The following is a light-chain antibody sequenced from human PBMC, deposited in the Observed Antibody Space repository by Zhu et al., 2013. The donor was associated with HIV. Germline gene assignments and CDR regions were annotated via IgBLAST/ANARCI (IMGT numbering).Light chain of an antibody. CDR2: DTS. J-gene: IGKJ5*01. V-gene: IGKV3-20*01. CDR1: QDVSGN. Sequence: EIVLTQSPGTLSLSPGERATLSCRASQDVSGNLAWYQWKPGQPPRLLIYDTSTRATGIPDRFSGSESGTDFTLTIRRLEPEDFAVYYCQQYGSSPSFG. CDR3: QQYGSSPS.